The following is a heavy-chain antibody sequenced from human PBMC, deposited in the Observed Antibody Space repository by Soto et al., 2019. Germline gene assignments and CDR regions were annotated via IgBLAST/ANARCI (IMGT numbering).Heavy chain of an antibody. V-gene: IGHV3-33*01. CDR3: ARDLHRYSSSWHTFDY. Sequence: QVQLVESGGGVVQPGRSLRLSCAASGFTFSSYGMHWVRQAPGKGLEWVAVIWYDGSNKYYADSVKGRFTISRDKSKNTLYLQMNSLRAEDTAVYYCARDLHRYSSSWHTFDYLGQGTLVTVSS. CDR2: IWYDGSNK. CDR1: GFTFSSYG. J-gene: IGHJ4*02. D-gene: IGHD6-13*01.